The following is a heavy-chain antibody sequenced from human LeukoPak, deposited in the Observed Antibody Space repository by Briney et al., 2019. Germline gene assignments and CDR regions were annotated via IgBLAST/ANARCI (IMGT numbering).Heavy chain of an antibody. J-gene: IGHJ4*02. CDR2: ISYDGSSK. V-gene: IGHV3-30*18. CDR1: GFTFSSYG. CDR3: AKSLRYFNWLFDY. Sequence: PGGSLRLSCAASGFTFSSYGMSWVRQAPGKGLEWVAVISYDGSSKYYVDSVKGRFSISRDNSKNTLYLQMNSLRAEDTAVYYCAKSLRYFNWLFDYWGQGTLVTVSS. D-gene: IGHD3-9*01.